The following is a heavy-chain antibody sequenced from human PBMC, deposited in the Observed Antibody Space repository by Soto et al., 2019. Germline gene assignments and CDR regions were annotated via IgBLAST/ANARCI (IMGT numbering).Heavy chain of an antibody. V-gene: IGHV4-59*01. CDR2: MYNTGST. CDR3: ARDLWGYCGADCYPLDV. Sequence: PSETLSLTCTVSGASISSYYWSWIRQPPGKGLEWIGYMYNTGSTIYNPSLKSRVTISVDTSKNQFSLKLNSVTAADTAVYYCARDLWGYCGADCYPLDVWGQGTTVTVSS. J-gene: IGHJ6*02. CDR1: GASISSYY. D-gene: IGHD2-21*02.